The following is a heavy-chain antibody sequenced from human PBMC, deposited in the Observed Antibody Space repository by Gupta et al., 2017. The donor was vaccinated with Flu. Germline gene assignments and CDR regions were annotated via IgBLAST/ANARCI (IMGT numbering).Heavy chain of an antibody. CDR1: GGSFSGYY. V-gene: IGHV4-34*01. CDR3: ARDQGIVVVPAANGSYYYYGMDV. CDR2: INHSGST. J-gene: IGHJ6*02. D-gene: IGHD2-2*01. Sequence: QVQLQQWGAGLLKPSETLSLTCAVYGGSFSGYYWSWIRQPPGKGLEWIGEINHSGSTNYNPSLKSRVTISVDTPKNQFSLKLSSVTAADTAVYYCARDQGIVVVPAANGSYYYYGMDVWGQGTTVTVSS.